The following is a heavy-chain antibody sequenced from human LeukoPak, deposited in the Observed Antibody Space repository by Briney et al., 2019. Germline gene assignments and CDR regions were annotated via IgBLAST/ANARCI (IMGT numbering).Heavy chain of an antibody. CDR1: GFTFSSYA. Sequence: GGSLRLSCAASGFTFSSYAMSWVRQAPGKGLEWVSAISGSGGSTYYADSVRGRFTISRDNSKNTLYLQMNSLRAEDTAVYYCAKVGYALIAAAPPGYWGQGTLVTVSS. CDR2: ISGSGGST. CDR3: AKVGYALIAAAPPGY. V-gene: IGHV3-23*01. D-gene: IGHD6-13*01. J-gene: IGHJ4*02.